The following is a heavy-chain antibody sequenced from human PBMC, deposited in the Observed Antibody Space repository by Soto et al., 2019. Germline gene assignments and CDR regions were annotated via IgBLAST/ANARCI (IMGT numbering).Heavy chain of an antibody. D-gene: IGHD6-19*01. Sequence: QVQLVESGGGVVQPGRSLRLSCAASGFTFSSYGMHWVRQAPGKGLEWVAVISYDGSNKYYADSVKGRFTISRDNSKNTLYLQMNSLRAEDTAVDYCAKYSGKGSSGWYFRDYYYYGMDVWGQGTTVTVSS. CDR2: ISYDGSNK. V-gene: IGHV3-30*18. CDR1: GFTFSSYG. CDR3: AKYSGKGSSGWYFRDYYYYGMDV. J-gene: IGHJ6*02.